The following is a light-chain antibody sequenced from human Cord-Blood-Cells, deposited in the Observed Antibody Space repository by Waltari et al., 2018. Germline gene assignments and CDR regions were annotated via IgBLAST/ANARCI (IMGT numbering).Light chain of an antibody. CDR2: EGS. CDR1: SSDVGSYNL. CDR3: CSYAGSSTV. Sequence: QSALTQPASVSGSPGQSITISCTGTSSDVGSYNLVSWYQQHPGNAPKLMIYEGSNRPSGVSNRFSGSKACNTASRTISGLQAEDEADYYCCSYAGSSTVFGGGTKLTVL. J-gene: IGLJ3*02. V-gene: IGLV2-23*01.